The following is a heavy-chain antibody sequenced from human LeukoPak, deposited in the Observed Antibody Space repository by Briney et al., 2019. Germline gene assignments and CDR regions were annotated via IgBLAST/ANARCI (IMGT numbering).Heavy chain of an antibody. CDR3: ARATTVVTPAGY. CDR2: ISYDGSNK. D-gene: IGHD4-23*01. Sequence: PGGTLRLSCAASGFTFSSYAMHWVRQAPGKGLEWVAVISYDGSNKYYADSVKGRFTISRDNSKNTLYLQMNSLRAEDTAVYYCARATTVVTPAGYWGQGTLVTVSS. J-gene: IGHJ4*02. V-gene: IGHV3-30*04. CDR1: GFTFSSYA.